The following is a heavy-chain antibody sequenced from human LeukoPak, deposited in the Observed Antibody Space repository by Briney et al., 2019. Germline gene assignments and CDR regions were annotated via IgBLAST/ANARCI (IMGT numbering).Heavy chain of an antibody. CDR3: ARGGIWGYYYDSSGCLDY. D-gene: IGHD3-22*01. Sequence: PSETLSLTCTVSGGSISSSSYYWGWIRQPPGKGLEWIGSIYYSGSTYYNPSPKSRVTISVDTSKNQFSLKLSSVTAADTAVYYCARGGIWGYYYDSSGCLDYWGQGTLVTVSS. V-gene: IGHV4-39*07. CDR2: IYYSGST. CDR1: GGSISSSSYY. J-gene: IGHJ4*02.